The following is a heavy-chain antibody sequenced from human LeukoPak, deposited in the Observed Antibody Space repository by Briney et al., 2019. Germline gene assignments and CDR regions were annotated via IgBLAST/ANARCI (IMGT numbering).Heavy chain of an antibody. CDR2: INHSGST. Sequence: SETLSLTCAVYGGSFSGYYWSWIRQPPGKGLEWIGEINHSGSTNYNPSLKSRDTISVDTSKNQFSLKLSSVTAADTAVYYCARGLRDYVWGSHRYTGYFDYWGQGTLVTVSS. J-gene: IGHJ4*02. V-gene: IGHV4-34*01. CDR3: ARGLRDYVWGSHRYTGYFDY. CDR1: GGSFSGYY. D-gene: IGHD3-16*02.